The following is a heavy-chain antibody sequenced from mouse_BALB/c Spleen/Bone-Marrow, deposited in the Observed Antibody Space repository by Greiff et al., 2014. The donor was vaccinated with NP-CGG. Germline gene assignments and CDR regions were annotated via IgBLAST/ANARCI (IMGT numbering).Heavy chain of an antibody. CDR2: IYPGVGDT. CDR3: ARVRNWADY. J-gene: IGHJ2*01. CDR1: GYAFSSYW. Sequence: VQRVESGAKLVRPGSSVKISCKASGYAFSSYWMNWVKQRPGQGLEWIGQIYPGVGDTNYNGKFKGKATLTADKSSSTAYMQLSSLTSEDSAVYFCARVRNWADYWGQGTTLTVSS. V-gene: IGHV1-80*01. D-gene: IGHD4-1*01.